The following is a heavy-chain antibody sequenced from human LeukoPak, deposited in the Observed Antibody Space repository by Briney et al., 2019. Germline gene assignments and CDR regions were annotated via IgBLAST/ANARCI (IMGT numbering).Heavy chain of an antibody. Sequence: SETLPLTCTVSGGSISSGDYYWSWIRQPPGKGLEWIGYVYYSGSTYYNPSLKSRVTISVDTSKNQFSLKLSSVTAADTAVYYCARNLGSGWYYDYWGQGLLATVSP. CDR1: GGSISSGDYY. CDR3: ARNLGSGWYYDY. V-gene: IGHV4-30-4*01. J-gene: IGHJ4*02. D-gene: IGHD6-19*01. CDR2: VYYSGST.